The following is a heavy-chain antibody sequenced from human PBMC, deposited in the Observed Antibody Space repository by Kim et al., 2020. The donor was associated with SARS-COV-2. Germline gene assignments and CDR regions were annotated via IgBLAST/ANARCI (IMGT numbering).Heavy chain of an antibody. D-gene: IGHD6-19*01. CDR3: AQSSSRRCLDY. CDR2: ISHSGTT. CDR1: GGSISNSG. J-gene: IGHJ4*02. V-gene: IGHV4-4*02. Sequence: SETLSLTCAVSGGSISNSGWSWVRQPPGMGLEWIGEISHSGTTNYNASLRSRVTITVDKSNNQFSLKLTSVTAADTAVYYCAQSSSRRCLDYWGQGTLVTVSS.